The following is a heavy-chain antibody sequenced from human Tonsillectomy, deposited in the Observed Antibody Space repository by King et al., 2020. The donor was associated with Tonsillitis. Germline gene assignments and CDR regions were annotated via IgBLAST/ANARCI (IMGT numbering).Heavy chain of an antibody. Sequence: VQLVQSGPEVKNPGASVKVTCKASGYNFTRYGISWVRQAPGQGLEWMGWISSYNGNTNYAQKFQGRVTMTADTSTSTAYMELRSRRAADTAGYYCASRGVMIFGVGHYYDNGMDVWGQGTTVTVSS. CDR1: GYNFTRYG. CDR3: ASRGVMIFGVGHYYDNGMDV. CDR2: ISSYNGNT. V-gene: IGHV1-18*01. J-gene: IGHJ6*02. D-gene: IGHD3-3*01.